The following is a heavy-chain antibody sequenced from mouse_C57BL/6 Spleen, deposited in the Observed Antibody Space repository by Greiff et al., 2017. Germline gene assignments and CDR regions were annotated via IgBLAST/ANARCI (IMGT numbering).Heavy chain of an antibody. V-gene: IGHV5-4*01. J-gene: IGHJ2*01. CDR1: GFTFSSYA. CDR2: ISAGGSYT. Sequence: EVKVVESGGGLVKPGGSLKLSCAASGFTFSSYAMSWVRQTPEKRLEWVATISAGGSYTYYPDNVKGRFTISRDNAKNNLYLQMSHLKSEDTAMYYCARDGELGRYFDYWGQGTTLTGSS. CDR3: ARDGELGRYFDY. D-gene: IGHD4-1*01.